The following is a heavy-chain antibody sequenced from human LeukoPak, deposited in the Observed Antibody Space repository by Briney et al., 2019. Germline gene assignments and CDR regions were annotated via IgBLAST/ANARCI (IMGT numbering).Heavy chain of an antibody. CDR1: GFTFSSYW. CDR2: IKQDGSGK. CDR3: ARDPDQIGGANFDY. Sequence: GGPLTLSCAASGFTFSSYWMNWLRQAPGKGLEWVANIKQDGSGKYYVDSVKGRFTISRDNAKNSLYLQMNSLRAEETGVYYCARDPDQIGGANFDYWGQGTLVTVSS. J-gene: IGHJ4*02. V-gene: IGHV3-7*01. D-gene: IGHD1-26*01.